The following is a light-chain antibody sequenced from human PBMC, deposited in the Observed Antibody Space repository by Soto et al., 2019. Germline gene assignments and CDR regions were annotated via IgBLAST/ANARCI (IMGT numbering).Light chain of an antibody. CDR3: SSYTTSSTRV. V-gene: IGLV2-14*01. J-gene: IGLJ1*01. CDR1: SSDVGIYNY. Sequence: QSALTQPASVSGSPGQSIAISCTGSSSDVGIYNYVSWYQQHPGKVPKLIIYEVTNRPSGVSNRFSGSKSSNTASLTISGLQAEDEADYYCSSYTTSSTRVFATGTKVTVL. CDR2: EVT.